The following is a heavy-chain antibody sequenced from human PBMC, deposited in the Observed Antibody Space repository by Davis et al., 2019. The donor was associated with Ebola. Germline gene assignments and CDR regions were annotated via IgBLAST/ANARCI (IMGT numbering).Heavy chain of an antibody. Sequence: GESLKISCAASGFTFSSYAMSWVRQAPGKGLEWVSAISGSGGSTYYPGSVKGRFTISRENAKNSLYLQMNSLRAGDTAVYYCARGVVVRGVSYYAMDVWGKGTTVTVSS. J-gene: IGHJ6*04. CDR2: ISGSGGST. V-gene: IGHV3-23*01. CDR3: ARGVVVRGVSYYAMDV. CDR1: GFTFSSYA. D-gene: IGHD3-10*01.